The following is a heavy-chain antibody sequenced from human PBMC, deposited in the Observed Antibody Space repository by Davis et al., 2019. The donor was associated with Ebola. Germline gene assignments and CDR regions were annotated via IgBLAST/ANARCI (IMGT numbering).Heavy chain of an antibody. CDR3: TRGDGTTYNY. D-gene: IGHD1-1*01. CDR1: GFTFSGSA. CDR2: IRSKANSYAT. J-gene: IGHJ4*02. Sequence: GESLKISCAASGFTFSGSAMHWVRQASGKGLEWVGRIRSKANSYATAYAASVKGRFTISRDDSKNTAYLQMNSLKTEDTAVYYCTRGDGTTYNYWGQGTLVTVSS. V-gene: IGHV3-73*01.